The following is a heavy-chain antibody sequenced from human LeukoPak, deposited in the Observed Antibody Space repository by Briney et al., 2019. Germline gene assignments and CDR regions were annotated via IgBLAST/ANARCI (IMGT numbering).Heavy chain of an antibody. V-gene: IGHV3-30*18. CDR3: AKDRVVVPAAIHGMDV. D-gene: IGHD2-2*02. CDR2: ISYDGSNK. Sequence: GGSLRLSCAASGLTFSTYGMHWVRQAPGKGLEWVAVISYDGSNKYYADSVKGRFTISRDNSKNTLYLQMNSLRAEDTAVYYCAKDRVVVPAAIHGMDVWGQGTTVTVSS. CDR1: GLTFSTYG. J-gene: IGHJ6*02.